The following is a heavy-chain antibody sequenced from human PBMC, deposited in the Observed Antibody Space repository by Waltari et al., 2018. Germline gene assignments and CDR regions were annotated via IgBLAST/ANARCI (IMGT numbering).Heavy chain of an antibody. Sequence: EVQLLESGGDLVQPGGSLRLSCAASGIIFNNFAINWVRLGPGTGLDWVSAISVSDDTYYADSGKGRFTVSRDTSKNTVYLQMNGLRAEDTAVYYCATPFYNWDDPLHTWGQGTLVAVSS. CDR2: ISVSDDT. CDR3: ATPFYNWDDPLHT. V-gene: IGHV3-23*01. J-gene: IGHJ5*02. D-gene: IGHD1-20*01. CDR1: GIIFNNFA.